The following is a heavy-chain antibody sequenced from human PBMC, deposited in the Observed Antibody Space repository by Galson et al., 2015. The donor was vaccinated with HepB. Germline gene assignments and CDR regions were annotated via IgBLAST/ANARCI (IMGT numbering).Heavy chain of an antibody. J-gene: IGHJ3*02. D-gene: IGHD2-2*01. CDR1: GFTFSTYS. Sequence: SLRLSCAASGFTFSTYSMDWVRQAPGKGLEWVSSISVSSSFIYYADSVEGRFTISRDNAKNSLSLQMNSLRAEDTALYYCATWSTSNSAFDIWGQGTMVTVSS. V-gene: IGHV3-21*01. CDR3: ATWSTSNSAFDI. CDR2: ISVSSSFI.